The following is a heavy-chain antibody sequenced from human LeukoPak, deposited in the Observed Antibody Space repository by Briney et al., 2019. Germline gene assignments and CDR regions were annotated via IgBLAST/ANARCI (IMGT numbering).Heavy chain of an antibody. J-gene: IGHJ4*02. D-gene: IGHD3-22*01. Sequence: GGSLRLSCAASGFTFSSYGMHWVRQASGKGLEWIGRIRTKANSYATAYAASVKGRFTISRDDSKNTAYLQMNSLKTEDTAVYYCTRRSDFDNSGYQYWGQGTLVTVSS. V-gene: IGHV3-73*01. CDR2: IRTKANSYAT. CDR3: TRRSDFDNSGYQY. CDR1: GFTFSSYG.